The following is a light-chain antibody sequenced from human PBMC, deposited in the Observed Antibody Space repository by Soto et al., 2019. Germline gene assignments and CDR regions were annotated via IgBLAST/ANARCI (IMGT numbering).Light chain of an antibody. J-gene: IGLJ2*01. CDR3: CAYAGSGTVV. V-gene: IGLV1-44*01. Sequence: QSVLTQPPSASGTPGQRVTISCSGSSSNIGRNAVNWYQQLPGTVPKLLIYGNYQRPSGVPDRFSGSESATSASLAISGLQSEDEADYYCCAYAGSGTVVFGGGTKLTVL. CDR1: SSNIGRNA. CDR2: GNY.